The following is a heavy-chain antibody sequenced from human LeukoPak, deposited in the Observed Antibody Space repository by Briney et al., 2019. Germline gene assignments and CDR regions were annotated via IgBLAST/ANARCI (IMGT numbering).Heavy chain of an antibody. CDR3: ATDTSGRFSGNLGDLFAYYYTYFYMDV. J-gene: IGHJ6*03. V-gene: IGHV1-46*01. CDR2: INPSDGAT. Sequence: ASVNVSCKASGYTFTMYYIHWVRQAPGQGLEWMGMINPSDGATTYAQRFQGRVTMTSDMSTTTVYIDQRSLISEYTSVYFCATDTSGRFSGNLGDLFAYYYTYFYMDVWGRGTTVTVSS. CDR1: GYTFTMYY. D-gene: IGHD3-3*01.